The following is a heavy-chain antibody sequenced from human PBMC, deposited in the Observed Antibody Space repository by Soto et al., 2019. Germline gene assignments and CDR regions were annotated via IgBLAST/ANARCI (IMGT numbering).Heavy chain of an antibody. CDR1: GYTFTSYA. CDR2: INAGNGNT. V-gene: IGHV1-3*01. D-gene: IGHD3-22*01. Sequence: ASVKVSCKASGYTFTSYAMHWVRQAPGQRLEWMGWINAGNGNTKYSQKFQGRVTITRDTSASTAYMELSSLRPEDTAVYYCARASSLPYYYDSSGYYPRENWFDPWGQGTLVTVSS. J-gene: IGHJ5*02. CDR3: ARASSLPYYYDSSGYYPRENWFDP.